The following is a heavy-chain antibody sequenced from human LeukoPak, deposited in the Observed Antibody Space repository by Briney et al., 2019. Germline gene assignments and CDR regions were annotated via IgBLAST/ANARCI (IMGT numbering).Heavy chain of an antibody. CDR2: ISSSGSTI. CDR3: ARSDGWLQGGDY. V-gene: IGHV3-48*03. Sequence: GGSLRLSCAASGFTFSSYEMNWVRQAPGKGLEWVSYISSSGSTIYYADSVKGRFTISRDNAKNSLYLQMNSLRAEDTAVYYCARSDGWLQGGDYWGQGTLVTVSS. CDR1: GFTFSSYE. J-gene: IGHJ4*02. D-gene: IGHD5-24*01.